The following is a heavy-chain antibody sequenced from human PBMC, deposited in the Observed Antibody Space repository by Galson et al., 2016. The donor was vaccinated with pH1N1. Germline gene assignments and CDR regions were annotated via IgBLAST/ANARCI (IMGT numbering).Heavy chain of an antibody. J-gene: IGHJ3*02. Sequence: QSGAEVKKPGESLKISCKGSGYNSASSWIGWVRQMPGKGLEWMGIIYLGGSLVRYSPSFQGQVTISADKSINIVYLQWSSLKASDTAIYYCARQNDYGDYRGDAFDIWGQGTMVTVSS. CDR2: IYLGGSLV. V-gene: IGHV5-51*01. D-gene: IGHD4-17*01. CDR1: GYNSASSW. CDR3: ARQNDYGDYRGDAFDI.